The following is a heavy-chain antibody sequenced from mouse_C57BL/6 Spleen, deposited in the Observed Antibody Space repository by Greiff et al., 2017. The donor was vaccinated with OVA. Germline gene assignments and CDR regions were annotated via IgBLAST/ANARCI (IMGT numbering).Heavy chain of an antibody. CDR3: AREDYYGLYAMDY. J-gene: IGHJ4*01. CDR2: IDPEDGDT. Sequence: EVKLVESGAELVKPGASVKLSCTASGFNIKDYYMHWVKQRTEQGLEWIGRIDPEDGDTKYAPKFPGKATITADTSSNTAYLQLSSLTSEDTAVYYCAREDYYGLYAMDYWGQGTSVTVSS. V-gene: IGHV14-2*01. CDR1: GFNIKDYY. D-gene: IGHD1-1*01.